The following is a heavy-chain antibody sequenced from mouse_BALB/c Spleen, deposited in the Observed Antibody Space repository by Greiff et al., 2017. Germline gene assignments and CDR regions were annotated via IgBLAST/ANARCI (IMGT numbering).Heavy chain of an antibody. CDR1: GYSITSDYA. Sequence: LQQSGPGLVKPSQSLSLTCTVTGYSITSDYAWNWIRQFPGNKLEWMGYISYSGSTSYNPSLKSRISITRDTSKNQFFLQLNSVTTEDTATYYCARGPIYYYGSSYERGAMDYWGQGTSVTVSS. J-gene: IGHJ4*01. V-gene: IGHV3-2*02. D-gene: IGHD1-1*01. CDR3: ARGPIYYYGSSYERGAMDY. CDR2: ISYSGST.